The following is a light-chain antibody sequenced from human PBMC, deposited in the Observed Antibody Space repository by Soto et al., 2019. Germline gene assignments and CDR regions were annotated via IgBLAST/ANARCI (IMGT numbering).Light chain of an antibody. V-gene: IGKV3-20*01. Sequence: EIVLTQSPGTLSLSPGERATLSCRASQSVSSTYLAWYHQKPGQAPRLLIYGASSRPTGIPDRFSGSGSGTDFTLTISRLEPEDFAVYSCQLYGSSPPKYTFGQGTKLEIK. CDR1: QSVSSTY. CDR3: QLYGSSPPKYT. J-gene: IGKJ2*01. CDR2: GAS.